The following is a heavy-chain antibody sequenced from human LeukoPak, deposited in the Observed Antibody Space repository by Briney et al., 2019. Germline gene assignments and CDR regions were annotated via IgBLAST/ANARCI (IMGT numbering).Heavy chain of an antibody. J-gene: IGHJ4*02. CDR3: ASTADQYDSYFDY. CDR1: GFIFSSYA. V-gene: IGHV3-23*01. Sequence: GGTLRLSCAASGFIFSSYAMSSVRQAPGKGLEWVSAISGSGGSTYYADSVKGRFTISRDNSKNTLYLQMNSLRAEDTAVYYCASTADQYDSYFDYWGQGTLVTVSS. CDR2: ISGSGGST. D-gene: IGHD3-3*01.